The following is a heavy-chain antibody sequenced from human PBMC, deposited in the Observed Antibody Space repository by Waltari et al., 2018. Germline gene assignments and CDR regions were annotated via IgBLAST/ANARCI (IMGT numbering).Heavy chain of an antibody. CDR1: GDSISTSY. J-gene: IGHJ4*02. D-gene: IGHD2-21*01. V-gene: IGHV4-59*01. Sequence: QVQLQQSGPGLVRPSETLSLTCTVSGDSISTSYWNWIRQPPGKALQWIGNVFYTGSTKYNPSLTSRVSISVDTSKNQFSLKVKSLTTADTAVYYCARSSLLGDYFDSWGQGTLVTVSS. CDR3: ARSSLLGDYFDS. CDR2: VFYTGST.